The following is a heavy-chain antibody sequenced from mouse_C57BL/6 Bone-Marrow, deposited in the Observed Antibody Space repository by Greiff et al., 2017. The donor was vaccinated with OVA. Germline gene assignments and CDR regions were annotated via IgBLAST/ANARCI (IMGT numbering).Heavy chain of an antibody. CDR2: IYPRDGST. CDR3: ARQLRLRRAWFAY. D-gene: IGHD3-2*02. CDR1: GYTFTDHT. J-gene: IGHJ3*01. Sequence: VQLVESDAELVKPGASVKISCKVSGYTFTDHTIHWMKQRPEQGLEWIGYIYPRDGSTKYNEKFKGKATLTADKSSSTAYMQLNSLTSEDSAVYFCARQLRLRRAWFAYWGQGTLVTVSA. V-gene: IGHV1-78*01.